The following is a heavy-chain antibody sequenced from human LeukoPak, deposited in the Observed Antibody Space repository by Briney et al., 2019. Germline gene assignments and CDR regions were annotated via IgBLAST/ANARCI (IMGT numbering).Heavy chain of an antibody. J-gene: IGHJ4*02. V-gene: IGHV3-30*02. CDR2: IRYDGSKK. CDR3: AKPHFDY. Sequence: GGSLRLSCTASGFTFSSYGMHWVRQGPGKGLEWVSFIRYDGSKKYYADSVKGRFTISGDNSKNTLYLQMNSLRPEDTAVYYCAKPHFDYWGQGTLVTVSS. CDR1: GFTFSSYG.